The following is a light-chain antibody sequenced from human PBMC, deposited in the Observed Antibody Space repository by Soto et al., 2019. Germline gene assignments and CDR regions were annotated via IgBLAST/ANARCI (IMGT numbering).Light chain of an antibody. CDR1: SSNIGSHY. Sequence: QSVLTQPPSASGTPGQRVTISCSGSSSNIGSHYVYWYQQLPGTAPKLLIYRNNQRPSGVPDRFSGSKSGASASLAISGLRSEDDSDYSCAAWDDSLSGYVFGTGTKLTVL. J-gene: IGLJ1*01. CDR2: RNN. CDR3: AAWDDSLSGYV. V-gene: IGLV1-47*01.